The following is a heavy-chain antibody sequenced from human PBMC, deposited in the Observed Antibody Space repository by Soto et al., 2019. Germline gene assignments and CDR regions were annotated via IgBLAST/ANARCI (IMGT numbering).Heavy chain of an antibody. V-gene: IGHV3-23*01. J-gene: IGHJ6*02. D-gene: IGHD3-3*01. CDR3: ARGGVYGGDHYYTAMDV. CDR2: INSYEHGP. Sequence: PGGSLRLSCVASGFTFSKYALTWSRQSPGNGLEWVSAINSYEHGPYYIDSGRGRFTISRDNSKNTVYLQMNDLRVDDSAVYYCARGGVYGGDHYYTAMDVWSQGTTVTVSS. CDR1: GFTFSKYA.